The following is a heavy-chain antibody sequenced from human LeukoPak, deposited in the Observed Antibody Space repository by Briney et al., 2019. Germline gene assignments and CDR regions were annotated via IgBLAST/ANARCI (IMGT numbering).Heavy chain of an antibody. V-gene: IGHV4-59*01. D-gene: IGHD1-26*01. J-gene: IGHJ1*01. CDR1: GGPISNYY. Sequence: SETLPLTCTVSGGPISNYYWSWIRQPPGKGLEWIGYIYYSGSTYYNPSLRSRVTISVDTSKYQFSLNLNSVTAADTAVYYCARALSGTYGLFQHWGQGTLVTVSS. CDR3: ARALSGTYGLFQH. CDR2: IYYSGST.